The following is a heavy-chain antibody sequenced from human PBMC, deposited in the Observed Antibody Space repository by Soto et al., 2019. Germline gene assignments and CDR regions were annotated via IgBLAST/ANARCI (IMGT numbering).Heavy chain of an antibody. CDR1: GFTLSAYW. CDR2: INRDGSKK. CDR3: ARDVSPGSSSWYLDAFDI. V-gene: IGHV3-7*05. Sequence: EVQLEESGGDLVQPGGSLRLSCAASGFTLSAYWMTWVRQAPGKGLEWVANINRDGSKKSYLDSVRGRFTISRVNVGTSLYLQMDSLRADDTALYYCARDVSPGSSSWYLDAFDIWGQGTMVTVSS. D-gene: IGHD6-13*01. J-gene: IGHJ3*02.